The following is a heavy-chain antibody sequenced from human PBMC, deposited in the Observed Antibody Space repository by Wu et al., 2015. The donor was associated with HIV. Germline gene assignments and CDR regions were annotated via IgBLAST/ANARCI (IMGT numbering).Heavy chain of an antibody. D-gene: IGHD3-22*01. Sequence: QVQLVQSGAEVKKPGSSVKVSCKASGGTFSSYAISWVRQAPGQGLEWMGGIIPIFGTANYAQKFQGRVTITTDESTSTAYMELSSLRSDDTAVYYCARVPSKTMIVVGPVDYWGQGTLVTVSS. CDR1: GGTFSSYA. CDR2: IIPIFGTA. V-gene: IGHV1-69*05. J-gene: IGHJ4*02. CDR3: ARVPSKTMIVVGPVDY.